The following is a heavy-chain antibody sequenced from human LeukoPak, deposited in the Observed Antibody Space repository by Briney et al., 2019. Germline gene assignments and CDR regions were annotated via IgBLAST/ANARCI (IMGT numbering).Heavy chain of an antibody. CDR2: ISAYNGNT. CDR3: ARVFGIAAAGTG. CDR1: GGTFSSYA. V-gene: IGHV1-18*01. Sequence: ASVKVSCKASGGTFSSYAISWVRQAPGQGLEWMGWISAYNGNTNYAQKLQGRVTMTTDTSTSTAYMELRSLRSDDTAVYYCARVFGIAAAGTGWGQGTLVTVSS. J-gene: IGHJ4*02. D-gene: IGHD6-13*01.